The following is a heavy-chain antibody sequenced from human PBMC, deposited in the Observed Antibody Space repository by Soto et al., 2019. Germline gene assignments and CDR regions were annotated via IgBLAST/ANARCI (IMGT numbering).Heavy chain of an antibody. CDR1: GGSFSGYY. CDR3: ARARRQYNSSSGAPRTYGMDF. Sequence: SETLSLTCAVYGGSFSGYYWSWIRQPPGKGLEWIGEINHSGSTNYNPSLKSRVTISVDTSKNQFSLKLSSVTAADTAVYYCARARRQYNSSSGAPRTYGMDFWGQGTTVTVSS. V-gene: IGHV4-34*01. J-gene: IGHJ6*02. D-gene: IGHD6-6*01. CDR2: INHSGST.